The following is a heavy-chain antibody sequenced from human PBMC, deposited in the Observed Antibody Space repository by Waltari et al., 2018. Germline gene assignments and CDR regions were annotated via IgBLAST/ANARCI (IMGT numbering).Heavy chain of an antibody. J-gene: IGHJ3*02. CDR2: IRPDGSEK. CDR1: GFTFSSYW. Sequence: EVQLVESGGGLVQPGGSLRLSCTASGFTFSSYWMSWVRQAPGKGLEWVANIRPDGSEKYYGDSVKGRFTISRDNSKNSLYLQMNSLRADDTAVYYCARGDFYSGTYNDAFDIWGQGTLVTVSS. CDR3: ARGDFYSGTYNDAFDI. D-gene: IGHD1-26*01. V-gene: IGHV3-7*01.